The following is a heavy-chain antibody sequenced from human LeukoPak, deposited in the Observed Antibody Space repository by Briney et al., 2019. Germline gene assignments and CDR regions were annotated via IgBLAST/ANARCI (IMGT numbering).Heavy chain of an antibody. Sequence: ASVKVSCKASGYIFRNFYISWWRQAPRQGPEWMGWVNPYNGDRDYAQKFQGRVIMTADTSASTSYLDLSSLTYDDTAVYYCARDPRSVEVPAAADFWGPGTLVTVSS. J-gene: IGHJ4*02. CDR2: VNPYNGDR. CDR1: GYIFRNFY. V-gene: IGHV1-18*01. CDR3: ARDPRSVEVPAAADF. D-gene: IGHD2-2*01.